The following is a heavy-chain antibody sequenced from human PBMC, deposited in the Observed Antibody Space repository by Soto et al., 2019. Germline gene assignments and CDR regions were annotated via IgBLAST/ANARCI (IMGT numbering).Heavy chain of an antibody. CDR1: GDTFSFYS. D-gene: IGHD3-10*01. Sequence: QVQLVQSGAEVKRPGSSVKVSCKASGDTFSFYSINWVRQAPGLGLEWMGRVNPILSMTNYAQRFQGRVTMNADKSTSTDYMELSGLRSEDTAMYYCATSYGSGYRAFDYWGQGALVTVSS. V-gene: IGHV1-69*04. CDR2: VNPILSMT. J-gene: IGHJ4*02. CDR3: ATSYGSGYRAFDY.